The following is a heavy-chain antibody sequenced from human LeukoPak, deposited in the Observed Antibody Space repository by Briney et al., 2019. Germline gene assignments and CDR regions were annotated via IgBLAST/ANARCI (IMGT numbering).Heavy chain of an antibody. CDR2: ISGSSSYI. D-gene: IGHD3-22*01. Sequence: GGSLRLSCAASGFSFTTYSMNWVRQAPGKGLEWVSSISGSSSYIYYADSVKGRFTISRDNAKKSLYLQMNTLRAEDTAVYYCATYSSLNRREFQYWGQGTLLTVSS. J-gene: IGHJ1*01. CDR3: ATYSSLNRREFQY. CDR1: GFSFTTYS. V-gene: IGHV3-21*01.